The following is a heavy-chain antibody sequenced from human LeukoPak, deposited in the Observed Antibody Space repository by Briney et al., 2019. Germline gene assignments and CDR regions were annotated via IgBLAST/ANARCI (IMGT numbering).Heavy chain of an antibody. D-gene: IGHD3-3*01. CDR2: ISSSGSTI. Sequence: GGSLRLSCAASGFTFSSYEMNWVRQAPGKGLEWVSYISSSGSTIYYADSVKGRFTISRDNAKNSLYLQMNSLRAEDTAVYYCARDRDPKYYDFWSGYYKGDYYYYYGMDVWGQGITVTVSS. CDR3: ARDRDPKYYDFWSGYYKGDYYYYYGMDV. CDR1: GFTFSSYE. V-gene: IGHV3-48*03. J-gene: IGHJ6*02.